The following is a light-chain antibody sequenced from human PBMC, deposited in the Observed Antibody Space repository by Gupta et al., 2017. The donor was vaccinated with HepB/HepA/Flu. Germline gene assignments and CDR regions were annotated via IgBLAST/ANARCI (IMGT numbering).Light chain of an antibody. CDR2: YDD. Sequence: QSVLTQPPSVSEAPRQRVTISCSGSRSNIGDNTVNWYQQLPGTAPKPLIYYDDLLPPGVSDRFSGSKSGTSASLAISGLQSEDEADYYCAAWDDSLNVLVFGGGTKLTVL. J-gene: IGLJ3*02. V-gene: IGLV1-36*01. CDR1: RSNIGDNT. CDR3: AAWDDSLNVLV.